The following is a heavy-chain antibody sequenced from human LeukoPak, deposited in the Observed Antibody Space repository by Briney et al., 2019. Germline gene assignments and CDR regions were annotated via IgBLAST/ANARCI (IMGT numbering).Heavy chain of an antibody. CDR2: ISYDGSNK. V-gene: IGHV3-30-3*01. Sequence: GGSLRLSCAASGFTFSSYAMHWVRQAPGKGLEWVAVISYDGSNKYYADSVKGRFTISRDNSKNTLYLQMNSLRAEDTAVYYCARSAAIVGATGRSQYYYMDVWGKGTTVTVSS. J-gene: IGHJ6*03. CDR1: GFTFSSYA. CDR3: ARSAAIVGATGRSQYYYMDV. D-gene: IGHD1-26*01.